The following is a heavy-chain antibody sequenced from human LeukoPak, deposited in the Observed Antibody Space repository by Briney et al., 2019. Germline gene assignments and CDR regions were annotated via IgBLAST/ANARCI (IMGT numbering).Heavy chain of an antibody. V-gene: IGHV1-46*01. Sequence: ASVKVSCKASGYIFTSYYMHWVRQAPGQGLEWVGIINPSGGSTSYAQQFQGRVTMTKDTSTSTVYMQLSSLRSEDTAVYYCARGGRYYFDYWGQGTLVTVSS. D-gene: IGHD1-14*01. J-gene: IGHJ4*02. CDR1: GYIFTSYY. CDR3: ARGGRYYFDY. CDR2: INPSGGST.